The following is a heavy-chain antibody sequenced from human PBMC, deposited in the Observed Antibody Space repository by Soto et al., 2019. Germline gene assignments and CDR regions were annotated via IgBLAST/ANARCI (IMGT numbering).Heavy chain of an antibody. V-gene: IGHV4-31*03. Sequence: SETLSLTCTVSGGSISSGGYYWSWIRQHPGKGLEWIGYIYYSGNTYYNPSLKSRVTISEDTSKNQFSLKLSSVTAADTAVYYCAGATYYYDSSGYSDRVLDYWGQGTLVTVSS. CDR2: IYYSGNT. CDR3: AGATYYYDSSGYSDRVLDY. D-gene: IGHD3-22*01. CDR1: GGSISSGGYY. J-gene: IGHJ4*02.